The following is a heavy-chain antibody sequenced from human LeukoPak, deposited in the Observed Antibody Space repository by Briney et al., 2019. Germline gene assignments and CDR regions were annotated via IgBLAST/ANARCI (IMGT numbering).Heavy chain of an antibody. V-gene: IGHV4-30-4*01. J-gene: IGHJ5*02. CDR3: ACERYCSSTRCYTKRYIDP. CDR2: IYYIGNT. CDR1: GGSISSGDYY. D-gene: IGHD2-2*01. Sequence: SQTLSLTCTVSGGSISSGDYYWSWIRQPPGKGLEWIGYIYYIGNTYYNPSLKSRVTISVDTSKNQFSLELSSVTPADTAVYFCACERYCSSTRCYTKRYIDPWGQGTLVTVSS.